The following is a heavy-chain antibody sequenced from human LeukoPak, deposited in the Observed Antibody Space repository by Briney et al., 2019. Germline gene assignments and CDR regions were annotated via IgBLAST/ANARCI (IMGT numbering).Heavy chain of an antibody. CDR2: IYHSGST. D-gene: IGHD3-3*01. Sequence: SETLSLTCTVSGYFISSGYYWGWIRQPPGKGLEWIASIYHSGSTYYNPPLKSRVTISVDTSKNQFSLRLSSVTAADTAVYYCARNGLLRFLEPQDYWGQGTLVTVYS. CDR3: ARNGLLRFLEPQDY. V-gene: IGHV4-38-2*02. J-gene: IGHJ4*02. CDR1: GYFISSGYY.